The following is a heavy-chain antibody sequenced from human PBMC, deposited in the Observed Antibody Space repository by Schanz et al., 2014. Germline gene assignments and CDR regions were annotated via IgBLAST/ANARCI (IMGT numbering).Heavy chain of an antibody. CDR1: GFNFSSYG. CDR2: ILYDGSNK. Sequence: QVQLVESGGGVVQPGRSLRLSCAASGFNFSSYGMHWVRQAPGKGLEWVAVILYDGSNKYYADSVKGRFTISRDNSKNTLYLQMNSLRVEDTALYYCAREYSSYGTVYYWGQGTLVTVSS. CDR3: AREYSSYGTVYY. J-gene: IGHJ4*02. D-gene: IGHD5-12*01. V-gene: IGHV3-30*03.